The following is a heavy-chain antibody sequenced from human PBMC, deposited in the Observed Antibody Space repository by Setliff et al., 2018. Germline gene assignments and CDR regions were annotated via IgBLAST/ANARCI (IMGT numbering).Heavy chain of an antibody. CDR1: GYTFSTYG. J-gene: IGHJ4*02. CDR3: ARDAHDYDSSENPIVDY. Sequence: ASVKVSCKASGYTFSTYGISWVRQAPGQGLECMGWISAHNGDPDYAQKFQGRVTMTTDTSTSTASMELGSLRSDDTAMYYCARDAHDYDSSENPIVDYWGQGTLVTVSS. CDR2: ISAHNGDP. D-gene: IGHD3-22*01. V-gene: IGHV1-18*01.